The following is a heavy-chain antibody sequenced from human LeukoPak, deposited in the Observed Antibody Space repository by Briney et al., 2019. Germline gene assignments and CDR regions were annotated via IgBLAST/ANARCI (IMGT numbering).Heavy chain of an antibody. CDR1: GGSISSGGYS. D-gene: IGHD4-17*01. V-gene: IGHV4-30-4*07. Sequence: SQTLSLTCAVSGGSISSGGYSWSWIRQPPGKGLEWIGYIYYSGSTYYNPSLKSRVTISVDTSKNQFSLKLSSVTAADTAVYYCARDLTSPHDYGDYGEGYSWGQGTLVTVSS. CDR3: ARDLTSPHDYGDYGEGYS. CDR2: IYYSGST. J-gene: IGHJ4*02.